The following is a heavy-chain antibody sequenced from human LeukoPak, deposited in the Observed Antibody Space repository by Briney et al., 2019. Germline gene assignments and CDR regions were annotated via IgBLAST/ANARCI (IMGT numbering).Heavy chain of an antibody. CDR1: VFAFSSYG. Sequence: PGGSLRLSCTATVFAFSSYGMHWVRQAPGKGLEWVVVISSDGSYKYYADSVKGRFTISRDNSKNTLFLQMIGLRAEDAAVYYCAKDTSGALYRGYYPDYWGQGTLVTVSS. J-gene: IGHJ4*02. D-gene: IGHD3-22*01. V-gene: IGHV3-30*18. CDR3: AKDTSGALYRGYYPDY. CDR2: ISSDGSYK.